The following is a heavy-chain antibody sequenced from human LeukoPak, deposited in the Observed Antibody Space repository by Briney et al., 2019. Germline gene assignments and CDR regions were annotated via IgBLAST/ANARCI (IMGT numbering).Heavy chain of an antibody. V-gene: IGHV4-59*01. CDR1: GGSISSDF. CDR3: TRFTYGGPFDY. J-gene: IGHJ4*02. CDR2: ISCSGST. Sequence: SETLSLTCTVSGGSISSDFWSWIRQPPGMGLEWVGWISCSGSTKYNSSLQSRVTMSRDTSKNQFSLRLTSVTAADTAIYYCTRFTYGGPFDYWGQGILVTVSS. D-gene: IGHD4/OR15-4a*01.